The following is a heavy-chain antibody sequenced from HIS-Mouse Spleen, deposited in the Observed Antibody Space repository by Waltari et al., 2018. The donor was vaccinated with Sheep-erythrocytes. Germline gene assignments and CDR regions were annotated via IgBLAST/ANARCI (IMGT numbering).Heavy chain of an antibody. D-gene: IGHD1-1*01. Sequence: QVQLVESGGGVVQPGRSLRLSCAASGFTFSSYGMHWVRQAPGKGLEWVEVISDDGSNKYYAESVKGRFTSSRDNSKNTLYLQMNSLRAEDTAVYYCAKVRTVNYWYFDLWGRGTLVTVSS. V-gene: IGHV3-30*18. CDR3: AKVRTVNYWYFDL. J-gene: IGHJ2*01. CDR1: GFTFSSYG. CDR2: ISDDGSNK.